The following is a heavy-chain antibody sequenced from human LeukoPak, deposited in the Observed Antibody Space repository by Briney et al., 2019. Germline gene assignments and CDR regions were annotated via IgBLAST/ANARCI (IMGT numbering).Heavy chain of an antibody. D-gene: IGHD3-10*01. Sequence: GGSLRLSCAASGFTFSTYSMNWVRQAPGKGLEWVSSISSTSSYIYYADSMKGRFTISRDNAKNSLYLQMNSLRAEDTAVYYCARALWSGPVYYGMDVWGQGTTVTVSS. CDR2: ISSTSSYI. CDR3: ARALWSGPVYYGMDV. CDR1: GFTFSTYS. V-gene: IGHV3-21*01. J-gene: IGHJ6*02.